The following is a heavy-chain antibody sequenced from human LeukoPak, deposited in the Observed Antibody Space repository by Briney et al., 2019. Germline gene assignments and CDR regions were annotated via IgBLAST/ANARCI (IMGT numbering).Heavy chain of an antibody. CDR2: IYGGGST. J-gene: IGHJ4*02. V-gene: IGHV3-53*01. CDR1: GFTVSSNY. D-gene: IGHD6-19*01. CDR3: ASWPGGWYGEDS. Sequence: GGSLRLSCAASGFTVSSNYMSWVRQAPGKGLEWVSVIYGGGSTYYADSVKGRFTISRDTSKNTLYLQMNSLRAEDTAVYYCASWPGGWYGEDSWGQGTLVTVSP.